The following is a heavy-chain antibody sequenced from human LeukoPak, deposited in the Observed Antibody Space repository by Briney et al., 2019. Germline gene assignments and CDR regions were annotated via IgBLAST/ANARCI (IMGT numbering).Heavy chain of an antibody. CDR2: VSWDGGSI. V-gene: IGHV3-43*01. CDR1: GFTFDDYS. Sequence: PGGSLRLSCAASGFTFDDYSMHWVRQRPGKGLEWVSLVSWDGGSIYYADSVRGRFTISRDNRKGSLFLQMKSLKTEDSALYFCARDRGGNSAGFDSWGQGTLVTASS. D-gene: IGHD5-18*01. J-gene: IGHJ4*02. CDR3: ARDRGGNSAGFDS.